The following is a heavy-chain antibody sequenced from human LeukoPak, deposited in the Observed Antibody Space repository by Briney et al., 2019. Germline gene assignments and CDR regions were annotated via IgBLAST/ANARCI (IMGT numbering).Heavy chain of an antibody. CDR1: AGSISIYY. Sequence: NPSGTLSLTCTVSAGSISIYYWSWIRRPPGKGLEWIGSIYYTGSTNYNPSLESRVTMSVDTSKNQFSLKLSSLTAADTAVYFCARGPHYYSYYGLGVWGQGTTVTVSS. CDR3: ARGPHYYSYYGLGV. CDR2: IYYTGST. J-gene: IGHJ6*02. V-gene: IGHV4-59*01.